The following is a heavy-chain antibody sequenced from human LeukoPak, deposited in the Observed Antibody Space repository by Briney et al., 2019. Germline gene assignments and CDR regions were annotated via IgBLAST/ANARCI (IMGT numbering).Heavy chain of an antibody. CDR1: GGSFSGYY. CDR3: ARGGVGARKNWFDP. D-gene: IGHD1-26*01. Sequence: PSETLSLTCAVYGGSFSGYYWGWIRQPPGKGLEWIGEINHSGSTNYNPSLKSRVTISVDTSKNQFSLKLSSVTAADTAVYYCARGGVGARKNWFDPWGQGTLVTVSS. V-gene: IGHV4-34*01. CDR2: INHSGST. J-gene: IGHJ5*02.